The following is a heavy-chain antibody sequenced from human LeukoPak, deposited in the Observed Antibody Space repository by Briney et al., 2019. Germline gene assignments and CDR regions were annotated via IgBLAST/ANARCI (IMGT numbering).Heavy chain of an antibody. Sequence: PGGSLRLSCAASGFTFSSYWMSWVRQAPGKGLEWVANIKQDGSEKYYVDSVKGRFTISRDNAKNSLYLQMNSLRAEDTAVYYCARAGLGMVAWGAFDIWGQGTMVTVSS. CDR2: IKQDGSEK. J-gene: IGHJ3*02. CDR1: GFTFSSYW. V-gene: IGHV3-7*01. CDR3: ARAGLGMVAWGAFDI. D-gene: IGHD2-8*01.